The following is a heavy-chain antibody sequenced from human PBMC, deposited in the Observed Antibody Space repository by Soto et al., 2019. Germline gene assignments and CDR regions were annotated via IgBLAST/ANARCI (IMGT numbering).Heavy chain of an antibody. J-gene: IGHJ4*02. V-gene: IGHV3-30-3*01. D-gene: IGHD3-16*01. CDR1: GFTFSSHA. CDR2: ISYDGTNK. CDR3: AREERGRKAAFDY. Sequence: QVQLVDSGGGVVQPGRSLRLSCAASGFTFSSHAMHWVRQAPGKGLEWVAAISYDGTNKFYADSVKGRFTVSGDNSENTLYLQMNSLRAEDTAVYYCAREERGRKAAFDYWGQGTLVTVSS.